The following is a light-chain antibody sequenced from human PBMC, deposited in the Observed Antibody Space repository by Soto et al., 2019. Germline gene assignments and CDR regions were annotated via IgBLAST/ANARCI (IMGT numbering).Light chain of an antibody. V-gene: IGLV2-8*01. CDR3: ASYAGTKLFV. Sequence: QSVLTQPPSASGSPGQSLTISCTGTSSDVGFYNFVSWYQQRPGKAPKLVIYEVTKRPSGVPDRFSGSKSGSTASLTVSGLQADDEAEYYCASYAGTKLFVFGSGTK. CDR2: EVT. CDR1: SSDVGFYNF. J-gene: IGLJ1*01.